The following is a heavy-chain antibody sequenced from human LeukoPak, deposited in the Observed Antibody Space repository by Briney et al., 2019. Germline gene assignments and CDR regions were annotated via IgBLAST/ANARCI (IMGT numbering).Heavy chain of an antibody. J-gene: IGHJ4*02. CDR3: ARDLFGESY. Sequence: ASVKVSCEASGYSFTSYYIHWVRQAPGQGLEWMGIINPSGGSTSYAQKFQGRVTMTRDMSTSTVYMELSSLRSEDTAVYYCARDLFGESYWGQGTLVTVSS. V-gene: IGHV1-46*01. D-gene: IGHD3-10*01. CDR1: GYSFTSYY. CDR2: INPSGGST.